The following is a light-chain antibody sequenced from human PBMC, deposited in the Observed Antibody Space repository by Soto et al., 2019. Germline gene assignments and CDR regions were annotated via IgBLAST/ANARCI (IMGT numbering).Light chain of an antibody. J-gene: IGLJ1*01. Sequence: QSVLTQPASVAGSPGQSITMSCTGTSSDVGGYDYVSWYQQHPGKAPKLMIYEVSNRPSGVSNRFSGSKSGNTASLTISGLQAEDEADYYCSSYTSRSTAIDFGTGTKVTVL. V-gene: IGLV2-14*01. CDR1: SSDVGGYDY. CDR3: SSYTSRSTAID. CDR2: EVS.